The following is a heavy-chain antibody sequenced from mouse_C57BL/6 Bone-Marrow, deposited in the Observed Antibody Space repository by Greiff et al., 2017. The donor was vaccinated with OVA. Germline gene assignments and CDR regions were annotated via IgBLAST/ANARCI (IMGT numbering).Heavy chain of an antibody. CDR2: IRSKSNNYAT. D-gene: IGHD1-1*01. CDR3: VRQYYYGSFLDY. CDR1: GFSFNTYG. J-gene: IGHJ2*01. V-gene: IGHV10-1*01. Sequence: EVMLVESGGGLVQPKGSLKLSCAASGFSFNTYGRNGVRQATGKGGEWVARIRSKSNNYATYYAVSVKVRFTISRDESKSMLYLQMNNLRTEDTTMYYCVRQYYYGSFLDYWGQGTTLTVSS.